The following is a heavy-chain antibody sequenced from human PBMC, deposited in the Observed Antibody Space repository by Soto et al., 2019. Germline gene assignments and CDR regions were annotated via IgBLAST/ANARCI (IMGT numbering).Heavy chain of an antibody. D-gene: IGHD3-16*01. CDR1: GFSLNTTAVG. V-gene: IGHV2-5*02. J-gene: IGHJ3*02. CDR2: IYWDNDK. CDR3: AXREGDDYVWGSYKDAFDI. Sequence: SGPTLVNPTQTLTLTCTFSGFSLNTTAVGVGWIRQPPGKALEWLALIYWDNDKRYNPSLKTRLTITKDTSKNQVVLKMTNMDPVDTATYFCAXREGDDYVWGSYKDAFDIWGQGTMVT.